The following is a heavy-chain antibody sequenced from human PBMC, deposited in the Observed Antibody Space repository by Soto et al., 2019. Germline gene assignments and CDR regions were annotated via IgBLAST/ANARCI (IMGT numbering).Heavy chain of an antibody. CDR1: GYTFTNYY. D-gene: IGHD2-15*01. CDR3: ARVPVSYRAPCSGGSCYLFDY. V-gene: IGHV1-46*01. Sequence: ASVKVSCKTSGYTFTNYYIHWVRQAPGQGLEWMGVINPSGISTTYAQKFQGRVTMTRDTSTSTVYMDLSSLRPEDTAVYFCARVPVSYRAPCSGGSCYLFDYWGQGTLVTVPQ. CDR2: INPSGIST. J-gene: IGHJ4*02.